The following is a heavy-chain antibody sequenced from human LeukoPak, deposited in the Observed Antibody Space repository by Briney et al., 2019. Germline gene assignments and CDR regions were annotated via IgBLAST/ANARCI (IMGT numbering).Heavy chain of an antibody. V-gene: IGHV4-59*01. Sequence: PSETLSLTCTVSGGSISSYYWSWIRQSPGKGLEWIGYIYYSGSTNYNPSLKSRVTISVDTSKNQFSLKLSSVTAADTAVYYCARDRYRGGSHDYWGQGTLVTVSS. J-gene: IGHJ4*02. CDR2: IYYSGST. CDR1: GGSISSYY. D-gene: IGHD2-15*01. CDR3: ARDRYRGGSHDY.